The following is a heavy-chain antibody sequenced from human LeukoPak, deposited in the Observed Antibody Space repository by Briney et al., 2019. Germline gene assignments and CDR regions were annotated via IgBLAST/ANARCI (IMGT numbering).Heavy chain of an antibody. CDR3: ARGVYQLLWDSSYFDY. J-gene: IGHJ4*02. D-gene: IGHD2-2*01. Sequence: SETLSLTCTVSGGSISSYYWSWIWQPAGKGLEWIGRIYTSGSTNYNPSLKSRVTMSVDTSKNQFSLKLSSVTAADTAVYYCARGVYQLLWDSSYFDYWGQGTLVTVSS. CDR2: IYTSGST. CDR1: GGSISSYY. V-gene: IGHV4-4*07.